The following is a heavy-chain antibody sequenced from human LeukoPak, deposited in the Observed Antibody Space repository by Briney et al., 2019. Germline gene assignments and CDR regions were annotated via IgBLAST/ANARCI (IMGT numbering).Heavy chain of an antibody. CDR3: AGGAPSSTWLLTY. J-gene: IGHJ4*02. V-gene: IGHV3-30*04. D-gene: IGHD6-13*01. CDR2: ISYDGNNK. Sequence: PGRSLRLSCAASGFTFSSYAMHWVRQAPGKGLEWVAVISYDGNNKYYADSVKGRFTISRDNSKNTLFLQMNSLRAEDTAVFYCAGGAPSSTWLLTYWGQGALVTVSS. CDR1: GFTFSSYA.